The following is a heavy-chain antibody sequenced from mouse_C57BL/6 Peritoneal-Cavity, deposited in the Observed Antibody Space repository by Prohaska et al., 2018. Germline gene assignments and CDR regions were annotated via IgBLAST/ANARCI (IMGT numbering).Heavy chain of an antibody. Sequence: VPTYADDFKVRFAFSLETSASTAYLQINNLKNEDTATYFCARSGSRGFDYWGQGTTLTVSS. J-gene: IGHJ2*01. CDR3: ARSGSRGFDY. CDR2: VP. V-gene: IGHV9-3*01. D-gene: IGHD1-1*01.